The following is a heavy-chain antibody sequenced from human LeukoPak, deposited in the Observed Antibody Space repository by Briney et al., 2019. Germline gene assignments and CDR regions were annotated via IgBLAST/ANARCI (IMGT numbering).Heavy chain of an antibody. CDR1: GGSFSGYY. V-gene: IGHV4-34*01. J-gene: IGHJ6*03. Sequence: PSETLSLTCAVYGGSFSGYYWSWIRQPPGKGLEWIGEINHSGSTNYNPSLKSRVTISVDTSKNQFSLKLSSVTAADTAVYYCARVSQRFLEWFYYYYYMDVWGKGTTVTVSS. D-gene: IGHD3-3*01. CDR2: INHSGST. CDR3: ARVSQRFLEWFYYYYYMDV.